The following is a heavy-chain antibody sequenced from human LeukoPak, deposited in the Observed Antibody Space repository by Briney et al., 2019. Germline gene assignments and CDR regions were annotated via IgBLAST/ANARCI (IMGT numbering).Heavy chain of an antibody. D-gene: IGHD3-3*01. CDR2: IYTSGST. CDR1: GGSFSGYY. Sequence: SETLSLTCAVYGGSFSGYYWSWIRQPPGKGLEWIGRIYTSGSTNYNPSLKSRVTMSVDTSKNQFSLKLSSVTAADTAVYYCARDLDLWSVWGVGWFDPWGQGTLVTVSS. J-gene: IGHJ5*02. V-gene: IGHV4-59*10. CDR3: ARDLDLWSVWGVGWFDP.